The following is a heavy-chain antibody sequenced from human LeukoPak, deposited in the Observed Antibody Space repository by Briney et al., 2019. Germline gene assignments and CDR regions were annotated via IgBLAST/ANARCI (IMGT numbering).Heavy chain of an antibody. CDR2: IYSGGST. Sequence: GGSLRLSCAASVFTVSSNYMSWVRQAPGKGLEWVSVIYSGGSTYYADSVKGRFTISRDNSKNTLYLQMNSLRAEDTAVYYCAREGLNDFWSGYYRSSLYYYGMDVWGQGTTVTVSS. V-gene: IGHV3-53*01. J-gene: IGHJ6*02. CDR3: AREGLNDFWSGYYRSSLYYYGMDV. CDR1: VFTVSSNY. D-gene: IGHD3-3*01.